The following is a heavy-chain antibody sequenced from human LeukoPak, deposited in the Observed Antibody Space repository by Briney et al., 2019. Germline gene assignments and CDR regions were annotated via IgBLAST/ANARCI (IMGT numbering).Heavy chain of an antibody. J-gene: IGHJ5*02. Sequence: GGSLRLSCAASGFTFSNYRMHWVRQAPGKGLVWVSRINSDGINTSHADSVKGRFTISRDNAKNTLNLQMNSLRAEDTAVYYCARDLGQYYDTSDNWFDPWGQGTLVTVSS. CDR3: ARDLGQYYDTSDNWFDP. V-gene: IGHV3-74*01. CDR1: GFTFSNYR. CDR2: INSDGINT. D-gene: IGHD3-22*01.